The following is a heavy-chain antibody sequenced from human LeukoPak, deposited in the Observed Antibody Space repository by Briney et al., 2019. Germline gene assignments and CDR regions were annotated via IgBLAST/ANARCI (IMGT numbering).Heavy chain of an antibody. CDR3: VRSVDYFDNTGPHMMFDY. Sequence: SETLSLTCTVSGGSISSGGYYWSWIRQHPGKGLEWIGYIYYSGSTYYNPSLKSRVTISVDTSKNQFSLKLSSVTAADTAVHHCVRSVDYFDNTGPHMMFDYWGQGSLVTVSS. CDR2: IYYSGST. CDR1: GGSISSGGYY. J-gene: IGHJ4*02. D-gene: IGHD3-22*01. V-gene: IGHV4-31*03.